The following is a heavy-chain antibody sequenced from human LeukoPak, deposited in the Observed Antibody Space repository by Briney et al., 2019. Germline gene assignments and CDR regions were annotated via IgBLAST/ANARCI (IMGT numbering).Heavy chain of an antibody. CDR3: AKDYYGSGSYGLFDP. Sequence: GGSLRLSCAASGFTFSSYAMSWVRQAPGKGLEWVSAISGSGGSTYYADSVKGRFTISRDNSKNTLYLQMNSLRAEDTALYYCAKDYYGSGSYGLFDPWGQGTLVTVSS. CDR2: ISGSGGST. J-gene: IGHJ5*02. D-gene: IGHD3-10*01. V-gene: IGHV3-23*01. CDR1: GFTFSSYA.